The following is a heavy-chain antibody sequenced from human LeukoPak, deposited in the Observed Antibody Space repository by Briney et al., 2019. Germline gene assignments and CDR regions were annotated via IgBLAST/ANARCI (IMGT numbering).Heavy chain of an antibody. CDR1: GYTFTSYD. CDR2: MNPNSGNT. V-gene: IGHV1-8*01. J-gene: IGHJ6*02. CDR3: ARASSDYFLYYYYYYGMDV. Sequence: ASVKVSCKASGYTFTSYDINWVRQATGQGLEWMGWMNPNSGNTGYAQKFQGRVTMTRNTSISTAYMELSSLRSEDTAVYYCARASSDYFLYYYYYYGMDVWGQGTTVTVSS. D-gene: IGHD2/OR15-2a*01.